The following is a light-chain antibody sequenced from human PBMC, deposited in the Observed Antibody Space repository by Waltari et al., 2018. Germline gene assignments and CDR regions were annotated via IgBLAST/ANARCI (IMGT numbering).Light chain of an antibody. V-gene: IGKV1-27*01. J-gene: IGKJ3*01. CDR1: QDIRDF. CDR2: GAS. CDR3: QTYNHAPLT. Sequence: DIQMTQSPSSLSVYVGDRVTITCRASQDIRDFLAWYQQKPGGVPRLLIYGASTLQSGVPSRFSGSGSGTDFTLTIRSLQPDDVATYYCQTYNHAPLTFGPGTKVEVK.